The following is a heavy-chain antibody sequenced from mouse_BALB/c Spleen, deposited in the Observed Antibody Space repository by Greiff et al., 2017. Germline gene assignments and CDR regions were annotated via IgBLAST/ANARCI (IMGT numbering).Heavy chain of an antibody. CDR1: GYTFTSYW. V-gene: IGHV1-7*01. CDR2: INPSTGYT. Sequence: QVQLQQSGAELAKPGASVKMSCKASGYTFTSYWMHWVKQRPGQGLEWIGYINPSTGYTEYNQKFKDKATLTADKSSSTAYMQLSSLTSEDSAVYYCARFRYDRGNYAMDYWGQGTSVTVSS. D-gene: IGHD2-14*01. CDR3: ARFRYDRGNYAMDY. J-gene: IGHJ4*01.